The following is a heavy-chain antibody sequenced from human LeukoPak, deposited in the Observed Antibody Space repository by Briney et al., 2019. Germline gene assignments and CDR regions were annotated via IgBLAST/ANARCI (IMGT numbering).Heavy chain of an antibody. CDR3: ARALARDCYNCFDY. CDR1: GGSISSYY. J-gene: IGHJ4*02. Sequence: PSETLSLTCTVSGGSISSYYWSWIRQPAGKGLEWIGRIYTSGSTNYNPSLKSRVTISVDKSKNQFSLKLSSVTAADTAVYYCARALARDCYNCFDYWGQGTLVTVSS. CDR2: IYTSGST. V-gene: IGHV4-4*07. D-gene: IGHD5-24*01.